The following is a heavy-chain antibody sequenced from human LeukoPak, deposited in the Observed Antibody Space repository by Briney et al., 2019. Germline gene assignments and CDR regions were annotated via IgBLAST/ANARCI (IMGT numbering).Heavy chain of an antibody. J-gene: IGHJ5*02. CDR3: AREIRPAAERGNSGWFDP. CDR2: IYHSGST. V-gene: IGHV4-38-2*02. D-gene: IGHD6-25*01. CDR1: GYSNSSGYY. Sequence: SETLSLTCTVSGYSNSSGYYWGWIRQPPGKGLEWIGSIYHSGSTYYNPSLKSRVTISVDTSKNQFSLKLSSVTAADTAVYYCAREIRPAAERGNSGWFDPWGQGTLVTVSS.